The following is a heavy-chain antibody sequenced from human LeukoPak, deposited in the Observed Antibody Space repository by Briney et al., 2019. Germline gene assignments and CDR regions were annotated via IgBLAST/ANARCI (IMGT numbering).Heavy chain of an antibody. CDR3: ARGRSSDYFDY. D-gene: IGHD3-3*01. CDR2: MNPNSGNT. Sequence: ASVKVSCKASGYTFTSYDINWVRQATGQGLEWMGWMNPNSGNTDYTQKFQGRATMTRNTSISTAYMELSSLRSEDTAVYYCARGRSSDYFDYWGQGTLVTVSS. CDR1: GYTFTSYD. J-gene: IGHJ4*02. V-gene: IGHV1-8*01.